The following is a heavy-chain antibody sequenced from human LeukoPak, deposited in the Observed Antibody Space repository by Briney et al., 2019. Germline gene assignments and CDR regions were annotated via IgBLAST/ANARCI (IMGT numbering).Heavy chain of an antibody. V-gene: IGHV4-34*01. CDR3: ARGRGGYVYATYYYYYYMDV. Sequence: KPSETLSLTCAVYGGSFSGYYWSWIRQPPGKGLEWIGEINHSGSTNYNPSLKSRVTISVDTSKNQFSLKLSSVTAADTAVYYCARGRGGYVYATYYYYYYMDVWGKGTTVTVSS. CDR1: GGSFSGYY. J-gene: IGHJ6*03. D-gene: IGHD5-12*01. CDR2: INHSGST.